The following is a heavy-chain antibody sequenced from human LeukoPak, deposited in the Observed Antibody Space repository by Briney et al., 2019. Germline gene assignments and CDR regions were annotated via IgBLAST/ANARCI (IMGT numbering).Heavy chain of an antibody. CDR3: ARDRHWTNDWVFDY. CDR2: IYYNGYT. D-gene: IGHD1/OR15-1a*01. Sequence: SETLSLTCTVSGGSIGTYYWSWIRQPPGKGLEWIGYIYYNGYTDYNPSLKSRVTISLHTSKNQFSLNLSSVTAADTAVYYCARDRHWTNDWVFDYWGQGTLVTVSS. J-gene: IGHJ4*02. V-gene: IGHV4-59*01. CDR1: GGSIGTYY.